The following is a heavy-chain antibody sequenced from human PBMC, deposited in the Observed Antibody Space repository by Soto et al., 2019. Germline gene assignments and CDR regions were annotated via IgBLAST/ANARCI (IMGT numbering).Heavy chain of an antibody. CDR2: LYPGDSDT. V-gene: IGHV5-51*01. D-gene: IGHD2-15*01. J-gene: IGHJ6*02. Sequence: GESMKISCKGSGYSFTSYWIGWVRQMPGKGLEWMGILYPGDSDTRYSPSFQGQVTISADKSISTAYLLWSSLKASDTAMYYCARHAAESGYCSGGSCYYYYGMDVWGQGTTVTVSS. CDR1: GYSFTSYW. CDR3: ARHAAESGYCSGGSCYYYYGMDV.